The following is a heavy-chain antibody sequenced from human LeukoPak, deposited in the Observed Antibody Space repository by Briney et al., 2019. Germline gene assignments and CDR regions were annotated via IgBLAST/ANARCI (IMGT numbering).Heavy chain of an antibody. D-gene: IGHD3-22*01. V-gene: IGHV4-59*01. CDR2: IYYSGSI. CDR3: ARENPSGYYNRPIDY. CDR1: GASISSYY. Sequence: SETLSLTCTVSGASISSYYWSWIRQPPGKGLEWIGDIYYSGSIKYNPSLKSRVTLSVDTSKNQFSLKLSSVTAADTAIYYCARENPSGYYNRPIDYWGQGTLVTVSS. J-gene: IGHJ4*02.